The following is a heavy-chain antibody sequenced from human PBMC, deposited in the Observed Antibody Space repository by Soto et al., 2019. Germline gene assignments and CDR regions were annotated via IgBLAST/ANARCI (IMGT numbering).Heavy chain of an antibody. V-gene: IGHV1-46*02. J-gene: IGHJ6*02. CDR1: GYTFDRYY. CDR2: INSSGSIT. CDR3: TRGSFLEWSCMDV. Sequence: ASVKVSCKASGYTFDRYYMHWVRQAPGQGLEWMGMINSSGSITSYAQKFQGRVTMTRDTSTRTLSMELTSLRSEDTAVYYCTRGSFLEWSCMDVWGQGTTVTVSS. D-gene: IGHD3-3*01.